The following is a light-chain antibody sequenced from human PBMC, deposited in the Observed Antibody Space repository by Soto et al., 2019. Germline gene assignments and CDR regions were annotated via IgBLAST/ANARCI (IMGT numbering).Light chain of an antibody. V-gene: IGLV2-14*03. CDR2: DVN. CDR1: SSDIGGYNY. J-gene: IGLJ3*02. CDR3: SSYTGSSTLVV. Sequence: QSALTQPASVSGSPGQSITISCTGTSSDIGGYNYVSWYQQHPAKAPKLVIYDVNIRPSGISNRFSGSKSDNTASLTISGLQAEDEADYYCSSYTGSSTLVVFGGGTKVTVL.